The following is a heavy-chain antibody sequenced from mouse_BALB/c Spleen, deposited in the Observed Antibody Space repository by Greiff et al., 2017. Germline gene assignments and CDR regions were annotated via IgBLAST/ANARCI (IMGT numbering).Heavy chain of an antibody. V-gene: IGHV3-8*02. Sequence: EVQLQQSGPSLVKPSQTLSLTCSVTGDSITSGYWNWIRKFPGNKLEYMGYISYSGSTYYNPSLKSRISITRDTSKNQYYLQLNSVTTEDTATYYCARRHIYDGYYYAMDYWGQGTSVTVSS. CDR3: ARRHIYDGYYYAMDY. J-gene: IGHJ4*01. CDR2: ISYSGST. CDR1: GDSITSGY. D-gene: IGHD2-3*01.